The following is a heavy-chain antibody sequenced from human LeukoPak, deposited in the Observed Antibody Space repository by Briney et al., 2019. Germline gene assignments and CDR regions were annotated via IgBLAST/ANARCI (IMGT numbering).Heavy chain of an antibody. D-gene: IGHD5-18*01. CDR3: AREESGIQQRYRDY. J-gene: IGHJ4*02. V-gene: IGHV1-8*01. Sequence: ASVKVSCKASGYTFTNFDINWVRQAPGQGLEWMGWMNPVSGNAGSAQKFQGRVTITADKSTSTAYMELSSLRSEDTAVYYCAREESGIQQRYRDYWGQGTLVTVSS. CDR2: MNPVSGNA. CDR1: GYTFTNFD.